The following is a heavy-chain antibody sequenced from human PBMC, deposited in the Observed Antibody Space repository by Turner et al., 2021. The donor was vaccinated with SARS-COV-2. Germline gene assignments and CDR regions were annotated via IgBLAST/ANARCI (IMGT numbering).Heavy chain of an antibody. CDR3: ARGGGDNFDYFVY. CDR1: GYSFTDYN. V-gene: IGHV1-2*02. J-gene: IGHJ4*02. CDR2: SNPDNGDT. D-gene: IGHD1-1*01. Sequence: QGQLVQSGDEVKKPGVSVQAFCKTSGYSFTDYNIYWMRQAPGQGLEGMGWSNPDNGDTVYAQNFHGRVTVTGDTSIGTAYMDLSRLTSDDTAIYFCARGGGDNFDYFVYWGQGTLVTVSS.